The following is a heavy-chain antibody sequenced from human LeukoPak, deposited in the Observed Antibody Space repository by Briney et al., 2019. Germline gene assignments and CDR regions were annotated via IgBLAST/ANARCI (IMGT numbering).Heavy chain of an antibody. V-gene: IGHV3-74*01. CDR2: INSDGSTT. Sequence: GGSLKLSCAASGFTFRRYWMHWVRQAPGKGLVWVSRINSDGSTTTYADSVKGRFSISRDNAKNTLYLQMNSLRAEDSAVYYCARAPGPGAISTDYWGQGTLVTVSS. D-gene: IGHD3-3*02. CDR3: ARAPGPGAISTDY. J-gene: IGHJ4*02. CDR1: GFTFRRYW.